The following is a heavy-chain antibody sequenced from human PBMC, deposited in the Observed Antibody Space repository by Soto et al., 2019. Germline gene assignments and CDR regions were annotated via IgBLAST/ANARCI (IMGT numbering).Heavy chain of an antibody. V-gene: IGHV1-69*06. D-gene: IGHD6-6*01. J-gene: IGHJ4*02. CDR1: GGTFSSYA. Sequence: SVKVSCKASGGTFSSYAISWVRQAPGQGLEWMGGIIPIFGTANYAQKFQGRVTITADKSTSTAYMELSSLRSEDTAVYYCARDGPGAARPWSLDYWGQGTLVTVSS. CDR3: ARDGPGAARPWSLDY. CDR2: IIPIFGTA.